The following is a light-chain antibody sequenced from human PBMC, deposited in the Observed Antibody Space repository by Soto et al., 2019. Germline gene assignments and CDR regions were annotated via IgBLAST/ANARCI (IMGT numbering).Light chain of an antibody. CDR2: GAS. CDR3: QQYGGSPPT. J-gene: IGKJ3*01. CDR1: QSVSSSY. V-gene: IGKV3-20*01. Sequence: EIVLTQSPGTLSLSPGERATLSCRASQSVSSSYLAWYQQKPGQAPRLLIYGASSRATGIPDRFSGSGSGTDFPLTISRLEPEDFAVYYCQQYGGSPPTFGPGTKVDIK.